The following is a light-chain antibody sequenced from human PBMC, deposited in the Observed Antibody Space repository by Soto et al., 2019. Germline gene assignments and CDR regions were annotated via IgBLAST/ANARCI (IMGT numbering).Light chain of an antibody. CDR1: SSNIGAGYD. Sequence: PSVSGAPGQRVTISCTGSSSNIGAGYDVHWYQQLPGTAPKLLIYGNNNRPSGVPDRFSGSKSGTSASLAITGLQAEDEADYYCQSHDSSLSGFYVFGTGTKVTVL. CDR3: QSHDSSLSGFYV. J-gene: IGLJ1*01. V-gene: IGLV1-40*01. CDR2: GNN.